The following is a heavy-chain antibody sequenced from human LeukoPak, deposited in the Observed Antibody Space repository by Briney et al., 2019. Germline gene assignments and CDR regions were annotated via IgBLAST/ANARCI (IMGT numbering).Heavy chain of an antibody. Sequence: ASVKLSCKASGYTFTLYGITWVRQAPGHGLEWMGWISAYNGNKNYAQKFQDRVTMTTETSTSTAYMELRSLRSDDTAVYYCARKGDYWNDGAYWGQGTLVTVSS. CDR3: ARKGDYWNDGAY. CDR2: ISAYNGNK. D-gene: IGHD1-1*01. CDR1: GYTFTLYG. J-gene: IGHJ4*02. V-gene: IGHV1-18*01.